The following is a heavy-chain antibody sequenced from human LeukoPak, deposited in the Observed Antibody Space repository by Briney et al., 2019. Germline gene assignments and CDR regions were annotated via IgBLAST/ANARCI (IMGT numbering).Heavy chain of an antibody. D-gene: IGHD5-18*01. J-gene: IGHJ4*02. CDR3: ARDSGRGYSYGRTDY. Sequence: ASVKVSCKASGYTFTSYGISWVRQAPGQGLEWMGWISAYNGNTNYAQNTNYAQKLQGRVTMTTDTSTSTAYMELRSLRSDDTAVYYCARDSGRGYSYGRTDYWGQGTLVTVSS. V-gene: IGHV1-18*01. CDR1: GYTFTSYG. CDR2: ISAYNGNTNYAQNT.